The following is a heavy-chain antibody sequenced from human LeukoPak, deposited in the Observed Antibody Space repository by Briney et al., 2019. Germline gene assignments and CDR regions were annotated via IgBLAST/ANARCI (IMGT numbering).Heavy chain of an antibody. J-gene: IGHJ4*02. Sequence: GSSVKVSCKASGGIFSNYAISWVRQAPGQGLEWMGRIIPIFGTANYAQKFQGRVTITTAESTSTAYMELSSLRSEDTAVYYCARALSGYSYGYDYWGQGTLVTVSS. CDR3: ARALSGYSYGYDY. D-gene: IGHD5-18*01. CDR2: IIPIFGTA. V-gene: IGHV1-69*05. CDR1: GGIFSNYA.